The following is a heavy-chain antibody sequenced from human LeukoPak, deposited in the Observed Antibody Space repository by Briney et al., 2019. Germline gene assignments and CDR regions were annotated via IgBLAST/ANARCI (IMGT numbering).Heavy chain of an antibody. CDR1: GFSFNTYA. V-gene: IGHV3-30*04. CDR2: ISYDGSNK. J-gene: IGHJ4*02. CDR3: ARDKVVVPAACFDF. Sequence: GGSLRLSCAASGFSFNTYAMHWVRQAPGKGLEWVAVISYDGSNKLYVDSVKGRFTISRDNSKNTLFLQMNSLRTEDTAVYYCARDKVVVPAACFDFWGQGTLVTVSS. D-gene: IGHD2-2*01.